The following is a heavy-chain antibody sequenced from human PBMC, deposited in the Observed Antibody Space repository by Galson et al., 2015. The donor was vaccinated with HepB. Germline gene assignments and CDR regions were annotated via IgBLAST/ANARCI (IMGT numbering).Heavy chain of an antibody. D-gene: IGHD3-9*01. CDR3: ARNYDILTGFFDY. CDR2: ISYDGSNK. V-gene: IGHV3-30*04. Sequence: SLRLSCAASGFTFSSYAMHWVRQAPGKGLEWVAVISYDGSNKYYADSVKGRFTISRDNSKNTLYLQMNSLRAEDTAVYYCARNYDILTGFFDYWGQGTLVTVSS. J-gene: IGHJ4*02. CDR1: GFTFSSYA.